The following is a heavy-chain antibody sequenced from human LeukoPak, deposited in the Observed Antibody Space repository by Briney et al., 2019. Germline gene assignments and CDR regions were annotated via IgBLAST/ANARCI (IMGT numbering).Heavy chain of an antibody. CDR1: GGTFSSYA. CDR2: IIPIFGTA. Sequence: ASVKVSCKASGGTFSSYAISWVRRAPGQGLEWMGGIIPIFGTANYAQKLQGRVTMTTDTSTSTAYMELRSLRSDDTAVYYCARDSREDYGDFVDYNWFDPWGQGTLVTVSS. J-gene: IGHJ5*02. CDR3: ARDSREDYGDFVDYNWFDP. V-gene: IGHV1-69*05. D-gene: IGHD4-17*01.